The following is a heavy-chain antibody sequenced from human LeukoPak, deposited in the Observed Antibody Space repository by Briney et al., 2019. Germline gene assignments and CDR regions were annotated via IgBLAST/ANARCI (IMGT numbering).Heavy chain of an antibody. CDR1: GFTFSGYW. CDR3: ARESTAGYNSSWYGFRN. Sequence: GGSLRLSCAASGFTFSGYWMSWVRQAPGRGLEWVANINQDGSEKYYVDSVKGRFTISRDNAKSSLFLQMGSLRVEDTAVYYCARESTAGYNSSWYGFRNWGQGTLVSVSS. J-gene: IGHJ1*01. V-gene: IGHV3-7*01. CDR2: INQDGSEK. D-gene: IGHD6-13*01.